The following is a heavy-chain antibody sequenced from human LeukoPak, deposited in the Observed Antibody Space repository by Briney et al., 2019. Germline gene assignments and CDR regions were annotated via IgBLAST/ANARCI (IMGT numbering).Heavy chain of an antibody. CDR3: ARGNLRISNFDY. D-gene: IGHD2-15*01. Sequence: GSLRLSCAASGFTFSSYGMHWVRQAPGKGLEWVANIKQDGSEKYYVDSVRGRFTISRDNAKNSLYLQMNSLGAEDTAVYYCARGNLRISNFDYWGQGTLVTVSS. CDR2: IKQDGSEK. CDR1: GFTFSSYG. J-gene: IGHJ4*02. V-gene: IGHV3-7*01.